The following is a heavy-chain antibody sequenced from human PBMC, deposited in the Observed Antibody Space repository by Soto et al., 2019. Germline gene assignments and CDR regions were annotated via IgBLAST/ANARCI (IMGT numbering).Heavy chain of an antibody. CDR1: GGTFSSYT. J-gene: IGHJ4*02. CDR2: IIPILGIA. CDR3: ARDCPGVRSGWYSPLY. D-gene: IGHD6-19*01. V-gene: IGHV1-69*08. Sequence: QVQLVQSGAEVKKPGSSVKVSCKASGGTFSSYTISWVRQAPGQGLEWMGRIIPILGIANYAQKFQGRVTITADKSTSTAYMELSSLRSEDTAVYYCARDCPGVRSGWYSPLYWGQGTLVTVSS.